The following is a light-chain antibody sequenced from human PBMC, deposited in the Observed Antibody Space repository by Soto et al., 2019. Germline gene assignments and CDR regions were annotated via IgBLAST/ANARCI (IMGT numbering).Light chain of an antibody. CDR2: EVN. CDR3: FSFTTISTHV. Sequence: QSALTQPASLSGPPGQSITISCTGTSSDIGAYDYVSWFQQHPGKAPKLMISEVNNRPSGVSNRFSGSKSGNTAYLTISGLQVEDEAEYFCFSFTTISTHVFGTGTKVTVL. V-gene: IGLV2-14*01. J-gene: IGLJ1*01. CDR1: SSDIGAYDY.